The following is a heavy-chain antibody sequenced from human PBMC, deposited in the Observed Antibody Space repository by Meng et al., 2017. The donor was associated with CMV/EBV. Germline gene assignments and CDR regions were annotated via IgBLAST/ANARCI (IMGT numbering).Heavy chain of an antibody. CDR3: ARDKGMVELGSWFDP. Sequence: QVQLHQSGPGLVKPSPTLSLPCALSGDSVSSDSAAWNWIRQSPSRGLEWLGRTYYRSKWYNDYAVSVKSRITINPDTSKNQFSLQLNSVTPEDTAVYYCARDKGMVELGSWFDPWGQGTLVTVSS. CDR1: GDSVSSDSAA. CDR2: TYYRSKWYN. D-gene: IGHD2-15*01. V-gene: IGHV6-1*01. J-gene: IGHJ5*02.